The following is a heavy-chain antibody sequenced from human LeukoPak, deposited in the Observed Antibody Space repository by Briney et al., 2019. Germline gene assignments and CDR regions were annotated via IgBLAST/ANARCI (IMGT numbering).Heavy chain of an antibody. J-gene: IGHJ4*02. V-gene: IGHV4-38-2*02. D-gene: IGHD5-12*01. CDR3: AREGYSGYDPKNYFGY. Sequence: SETLSLTCAVSGYSISSGYYWGWIRQPPGKGLEWIGSIYHSGSTYYNPSLKSRVTISVDTSKNQFSLKLSSVTAADTAVYYCAREGYSGYDPKNYFGYWGQGTLVTVSS. CDR2: IYHSGST. CDR1: GYSISSGYY.